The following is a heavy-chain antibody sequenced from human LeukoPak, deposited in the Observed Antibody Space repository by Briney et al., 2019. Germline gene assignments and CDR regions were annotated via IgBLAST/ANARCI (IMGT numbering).Heavy chain of an antibody. J-gene: IGHJ4*02. CDR1: GGSFSGYY. D-gene: IGHD6-19*01. CDR2: INHSGST. Sequence: SETLSLTCAVYGGSFSGYYWSWIRQPPGKGLEWIGEINHSGSTNYNPSLKSRVTISVDTSKNQFSLKLSSVTAADTAVYYCARASSGCSDYWGQGTLVTVSS. V-gene: IGHV4-34*01. CDR3: ARASSGCSDY.